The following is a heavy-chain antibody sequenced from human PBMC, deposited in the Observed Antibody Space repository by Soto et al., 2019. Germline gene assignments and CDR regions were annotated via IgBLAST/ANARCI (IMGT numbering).Heavy chain of an antibody. CDR1: GYSISSGYY. D-gene: IGHD3-22*01. CDR2: ISHGGST. CDR3: ARVGPWVPYYYDSSPYTFENWFDP. Sequence: SETLSLTCAVSGYSISSGYYWGWLRQPPGKGLEWIGSISHGGSTYYNPSLNSRVTLSIDMTNNHVSLILNSVTAADTAVYYCARVGPWVPYYYDSSPYTFENWFDPWGQGTLVIVSS. J-gene: IGHJ5*02. V-gene: IGHV4-38-2*01.